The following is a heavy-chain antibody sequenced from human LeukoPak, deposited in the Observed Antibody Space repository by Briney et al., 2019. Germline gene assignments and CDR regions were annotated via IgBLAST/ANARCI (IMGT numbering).Heavy chain of an antibody. CDR3: ATQSLSCGGDCYPYYYYGMDV. CDR1: GYTLTELS. CDR2: FDPEDGET. D-gene: IGHD2-21*02. J-gene: IGHJ6*02. V-gene: IGHV1-24*01. Sequence: ASVKVSCKVSGYTLTELSMHWVRQAPGKGLEWMGGFDPEDGETIYAQKFQGRVTMTEDTSTDTAYMELSSLRSEDTAVHYCATQSLSCGGDCYPYYYYGMDVWGQGTTVTVSS.